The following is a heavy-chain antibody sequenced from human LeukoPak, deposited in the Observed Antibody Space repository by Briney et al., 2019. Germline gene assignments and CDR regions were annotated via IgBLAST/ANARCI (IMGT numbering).Heavy chain of an antibody. D-gene: IGHD5-12*01. CDR1: GGSFSGYY. CDR3: ARVDYSGYDFFHPGPWFDY. CDR2: INHSGST. Sequence: PSETLSLTCAVYGGSFSGYYWSWIRQPPGKGLEWIGEINHSGSTNYNPSLKSRVTISVDTSKNQFSLKLSSVTAADTAVYYCARVDYSGYDFFHPGPWFDYWGQGTLVTVSS. J-gene: IGHJ4*02. V-gene: IGHV4-34*01.